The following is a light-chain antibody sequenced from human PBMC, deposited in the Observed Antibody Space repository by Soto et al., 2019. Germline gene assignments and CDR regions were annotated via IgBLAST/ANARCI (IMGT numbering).Light chain of an antibody. V-gene: IGLV2-14*02. CDR2: EGT. CDR1: SSDVGTFNL. CDR3: SSYAGSSNV. J-gene: IGLJ1*01. Sequence: QSALTQPASVSGFLGQSITMSCTGSSSDVGTFNLVSWFQQHPGKAPKLLIFEGTKRPSGVSDRFSGSKSGNTASLTVSGLQAEDEADYYCSSYAGSSNVFGTGTKLTVL.